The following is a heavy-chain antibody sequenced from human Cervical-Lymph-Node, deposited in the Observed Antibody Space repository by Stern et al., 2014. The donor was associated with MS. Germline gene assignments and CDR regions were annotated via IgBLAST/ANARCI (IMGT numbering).Heavy chain of an antibody. CDR2: IKPATGGT. V-gene: IGHV1-46*01. J-gene: IGHJ4*02. CDR3: ARQNMVRGVTELDF. Sequence: QVQLVQSGTEVKKSGASVRVSCKASGYTFSIYYMHWVRQAPGQGLEWLGIIKPATGGTTYAQKVQDRVTMTNDTSTSTLYLEMSSLISEDTAVYYCARQNMVRGVTELDFWGQGTLVTVSS. D-gene: IGHD3-10*01. CDR1: GYTFSIYY.